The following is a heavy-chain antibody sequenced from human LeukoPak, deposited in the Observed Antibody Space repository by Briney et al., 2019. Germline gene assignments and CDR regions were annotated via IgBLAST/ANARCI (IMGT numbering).Heavy chain of an antibody. CDR3: AREGYCSGGSCYDAFDI. V-gene: IGHV4-4*07. CDR1: GGSISNYY. J-gene: IGHJ3*02. CDR2: MYTSGST. Sequence: PSETLSLTCTVSGGSISNYYWSWIRQPAGKGLEWIGRMYTSGSTNYNPSLKSRVTMSVDTSKNQFSLKLSSVTAADTAVYYCAREGYCSGGSCYDAFDIWGQGTMVTVSS. D-gene: IGHD2-15*01.